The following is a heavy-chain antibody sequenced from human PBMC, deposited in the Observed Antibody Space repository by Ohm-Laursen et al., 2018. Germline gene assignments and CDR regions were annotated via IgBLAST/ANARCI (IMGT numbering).Heavy chain of an antibody. D-gene: IGHD5-12*01. CDR3: ARGDLRRYSGYDR. J-gene: IGHJ5*02. Sequence: SDTLSLTCTVSGGSISSGGYYWSWIRQHPGKGLEWIGYIYYSGSTYYNPSLKSRVTISVDTSKNQFSLKLSSVTAADTAVYYCARGDLRRYSGYDRWGQGTLVTVSS. CDR1: GGSISSGGYY. CDR2: IYYSGST. V-gene: IGHV4-31*03.